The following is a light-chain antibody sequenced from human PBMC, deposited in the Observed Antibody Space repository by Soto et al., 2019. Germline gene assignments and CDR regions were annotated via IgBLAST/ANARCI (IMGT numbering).Light chain of an antibody. CDR2: KAS. CDR3: QQYNSYSPWT. CDR1: QSISSG. V-gene: IGKV1-5*03. Sequence: DIQMTQSPSTLSASVGDRVTMTCRASQSISSGLAWYQQKPGKAPKLLIYKASSLESGVPSRFSGSGSGTEFTLTISSLQPDDFATYYCQQYNSYSPWTFGQGTKVDIK. J-gene: IGKJ1*01.